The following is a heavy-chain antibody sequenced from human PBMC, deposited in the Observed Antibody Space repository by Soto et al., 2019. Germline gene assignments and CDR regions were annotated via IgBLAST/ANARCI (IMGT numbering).Heavy chain of an antibody. V-gene: IGHV1-3*01. CDR1: GYTFTSYA. D-gene: IGHD3-16*01. CDR3: ARDRSMITFGGGTPYYYYYMDV. J-gene: IGHJ6*03. Sequence: ASVKVSCKASGYTFTSYAMHWVRQAPGQRLEWMGWINAGNGNTKYSQKFQGRVTITRDTSASTAYMELSSLRSEDTAVYYCARDRSMITFGGGTPYYYYYMDVWGKGTTVTVSS. CDR2: INAGNGNT.